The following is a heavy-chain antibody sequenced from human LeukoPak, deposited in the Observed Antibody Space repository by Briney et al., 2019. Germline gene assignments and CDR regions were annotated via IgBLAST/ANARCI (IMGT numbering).Heavy chain of an antibody. V-gene: IGHV1-2*02. CDR2: INPNSGGT. Sequence: ASVKVSCKASGYTFTGYYMHWVRQAPGQGLEWMGWINPNSGGTNYAQKFQGRVTMTRDTSISTAYMELSRLRSDDTAVYYCARGGCSSTSCYWTSEPRYMDVWGKGTTVTVSS. J-gene: IGHJ6*03. CDR1: GYTFTGYY. CDR3: ARGGCSSTSCYWTSEPRYMDV. D-gene: IGHD2-2*01.